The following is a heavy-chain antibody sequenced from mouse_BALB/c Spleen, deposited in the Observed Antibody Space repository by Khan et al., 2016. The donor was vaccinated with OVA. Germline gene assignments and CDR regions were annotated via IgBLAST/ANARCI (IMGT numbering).Heavy chain of an antibody. CDR1: VYSFTNYV. CDR3: ARGNRDFDY. Sequence: QIQLVQSGPELKKPGETVKISCKASVYSFTNYVMNWVKQAPGKGLKWMGWINTYIGEPIYSDDFKGRFAFSLETSASTAYFQINNLKTEDTATDFCARGNRDFDYWGQGTTLTVSS. CDR2: INTYIGEP. J-gene: IGHJ2*01. D-gene: IGHD2-1*01. V-gene: IGHV9-3-1*01.